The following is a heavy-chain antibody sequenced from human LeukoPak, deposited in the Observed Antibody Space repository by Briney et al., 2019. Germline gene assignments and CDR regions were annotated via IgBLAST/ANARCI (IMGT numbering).Heavy chain of an antibody. CDR3: ASEPGSGWFGYFDL. D-gene: IGHD6-19*01. V-gene: IGHV1-69*02. Sequence: ASVKVSCKASGGTFSSYTISWVRQAPGQGLEWMGRIIPILGIANYAQKLQGRVTITADKSTSTAYMELSSLRSEDTAVYYCASEPGSGWFGYFDLWGRGTLVTVSS. CDR1: GGTFSSYT. CDR2: IIPILGIA. J-gene: IGHJ2*01.